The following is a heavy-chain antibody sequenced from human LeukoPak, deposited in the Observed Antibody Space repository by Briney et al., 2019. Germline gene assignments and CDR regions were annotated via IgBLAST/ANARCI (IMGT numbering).Heavy chain of an antibody. Sequence: PGGSLRLSCAASGFSFSNYEMNWVRQAPGKGLEWVSYISSSSSYTNYADSVKGRFTISRDNAKNSLYLQMNSLRAEDTAVYYCASMVRGNDYWGQGTLVTVSS. CDR3: ASMVRGNDY. D-gene: IGHD3-10*01. CDR2: ISSSSSYT. V-gene: IGHV3-11*03. CDR1: GFSFSNYE. J-gene: IGHJ4*02.